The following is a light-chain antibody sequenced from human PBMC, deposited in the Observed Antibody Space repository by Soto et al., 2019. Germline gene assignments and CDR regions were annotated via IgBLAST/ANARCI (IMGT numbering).Light chain of an antibody. CDR3: SSYAGSNNFV. CDR2: EVS. J-gene: IGLJ1*01. CDR1: SSDVGGYNY. V-gene: IGLV2-8*01. Sequence: QSALTQPPSASGSPGQSVTLSCTGTSSDVGGYNYVSWYQQHPGKAPQLRISEVSKWPSGVPDRFSGSKSGNTASLTVSGLQAEDEADYYCSSYAGSNNFVFGTGTKLTVL.